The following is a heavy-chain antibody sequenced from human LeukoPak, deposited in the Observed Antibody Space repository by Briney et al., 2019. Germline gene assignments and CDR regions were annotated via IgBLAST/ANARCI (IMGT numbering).Heavy chain of an antibody. CDR3: ARDFPLSGSYFKPFDY. CDR1: GGSISSYY. V-gene: IGHV4-4*07. J-gene: IGHJ4*02. CDR2: IYTSGST. Sequence: PSETLSLTCTVSGGSISSYYWSWIRQPAGKGLEWIGRIYTSGSTNYNPSLKSRVTMSVDTSKNQFSLKLSSVTAADTAVYYCARDFPLSGSYFKPFDYWGQGTLVTVSS. D-gene: IGHD1-26*01.